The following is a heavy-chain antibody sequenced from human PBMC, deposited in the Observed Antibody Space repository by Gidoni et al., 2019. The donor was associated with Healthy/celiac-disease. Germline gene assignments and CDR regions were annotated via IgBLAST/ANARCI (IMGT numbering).Heavy chain of an antibody. Sequence: QVQLQESGPGLVKPSETLSLTCTVSGYSISSGYYWGWTRQPPGKGLEWIGSIYHSGSTYYNPSLKRRVPISVDTSKTQFSLKLSSVTAADTAVYYCAREKTYYDFWSGYYTPPAGMDVWGQGTTVTVSS. J-gene: IGHJ6*02. CDR3: AREKTYYDFWSGYYTPPAGMDV. D-gene: IGHD3-3*01. CDR1: GYSISSGYY. CDR2: IYHSGST. V-gene: IGHV4-38-2*02.